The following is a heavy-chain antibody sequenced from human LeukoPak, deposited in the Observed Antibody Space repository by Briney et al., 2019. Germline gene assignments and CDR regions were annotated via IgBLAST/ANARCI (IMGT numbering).Heavy chain of an antibody. D-gene: IGHD6-13*01. J-gene: IGHJ4*02. CDR3: ARDYGGGWYQIDY. CDR1: GGSISSYY. Sequence: PSETLSPTCTVPGGSISSYYWSWIRQPPGKGLEWIGYISYSGSTNYNPSLKSRLTISLDTSKRQFSLNLNSVTVADTALYYCARDYGGGWYQIDYWGQGTLVTVSS. V-gene: IGHV4-59*12. CDR2: ISYSGST.